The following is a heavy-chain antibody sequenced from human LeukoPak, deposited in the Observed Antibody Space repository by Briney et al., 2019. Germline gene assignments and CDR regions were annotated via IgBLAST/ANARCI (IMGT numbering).Heavy chain of an antibody. Sequence: ASVKVSCKASGGTFSNYAISWVRQAPGQGLEWMGRIIPIFGTANYAQKFQGRVTIITDESTSTAYMELSSLRSEDTAVYYCAREYSSSPHSYYYYMDVWGKGTTVTVSS. CDR2: IIPIFGTA. CDR1: GGTFSNYA. CDR3: AREYSSSPHSYYYYMDV. D-gene: IGHD6-6*01. J-gene: IGHJ6*03. V-gene: IGHV1-69*05.